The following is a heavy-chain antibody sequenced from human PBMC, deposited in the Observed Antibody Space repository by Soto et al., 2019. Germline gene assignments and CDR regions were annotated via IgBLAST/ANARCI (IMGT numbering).Heavy chain of an antibody. CDR3: ARDPKTSGGQHWAFNYFDS. CDR2: ISHNGTNK. V-gene: IGHV3-30-3*01. Sequence: PGGALRPSGPAPVSGFSISPMHWVRQRPDKGPAWVGLISHNGTNKFYADSVKGRFTISRDNSKSTLYLQVDSLRPEDAAVYYCARDPKTSGGQHWAFNYFDSWGQGTLVTVSS. J-gene: IGHJ4*02. CDR1: VSGFSISP. D-gene: IGHD7-27*01.